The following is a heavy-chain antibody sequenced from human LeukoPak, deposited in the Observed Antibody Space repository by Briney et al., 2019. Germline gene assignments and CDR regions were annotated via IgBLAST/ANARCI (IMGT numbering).Heavy chain of an antibody. Sequence: SETLSLTCAVYGGSFSGYYWSWIRQPPGKGLGWIGEINHSGSTNYNPSLKSRVTISVDTSKNRFSLKLNSVTAADTAVYYCARVHSNYLQLWLSHFDSWGQGTLVTVSS. CDR3: ARVHSNYLQLWLSHFDS. CDR2: INHSGST. J-gene: IGHJ4*02. CDR1: GGSFSGYY. D-gene: IGHD5-18*01. V-gene: IGHV4-34*01.